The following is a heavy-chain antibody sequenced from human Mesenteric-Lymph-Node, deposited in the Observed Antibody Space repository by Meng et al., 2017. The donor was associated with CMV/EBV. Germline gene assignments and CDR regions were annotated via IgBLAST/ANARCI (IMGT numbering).Heavy chain of an antibody. CDR2: MNPNSGNT. V-gene: IGHV1-8*03. D-gene: IGHD3-10*01. CDR1: GYTFTSYD. CDR3: ARAPTSYYGSGWF. J-gene: IGHJ4*02. Sequence: GESLKISCKASGYTFTSYDINWVRQATGQGLEWMGWMNPNSGNTGYAQKFQGRVTITRNTSISTAYMELSSLRSEDTAVYYCARAPTSYYGSGWFWGQGTLVTVSS.